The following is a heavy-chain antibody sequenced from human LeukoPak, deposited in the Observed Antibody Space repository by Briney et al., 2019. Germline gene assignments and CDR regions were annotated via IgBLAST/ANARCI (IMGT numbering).Heavy chain of an antibody. V-gene: IGHV4-4*02. CDR1: AGPISNTKW. CDR2: VNLQGST. Sequence: SGTLSLTCGVSAGPISNTKWWTWIRQPPGKGLEWIGEVNLQGSTNYNPSLTSRAAISVDKSENHISLKLTSVTGADTAVYYCAREGGPYRPLDYSGQGTLVTVAS. J-gene: IGHJ4*02. CDR3: AREGGPYRPLDY.